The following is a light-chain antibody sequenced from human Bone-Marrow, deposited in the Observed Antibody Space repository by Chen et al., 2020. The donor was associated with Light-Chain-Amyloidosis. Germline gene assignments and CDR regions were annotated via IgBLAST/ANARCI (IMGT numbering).Light chain of an antibody. Sequence: QSALTQPRSVSGAPGQTVTISCTGTSGDVGGYDVVSWYQQYPVKAPKLIIYDVSKRPSGVPDRFSGSKSGNTASLTISGLQAADEADYYCCSTAGRSTLVFGGGTTLTVL. CDR2: DVS. J-gene: IGLJ2*01. CDR1: SGDVGGYDV. CDR3: CSTAGRSTLV. V-gene: IGLV2-11*02.